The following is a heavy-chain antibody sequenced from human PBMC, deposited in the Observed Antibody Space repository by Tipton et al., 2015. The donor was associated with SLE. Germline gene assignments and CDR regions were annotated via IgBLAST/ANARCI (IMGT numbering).Heavy chain of an antibody. CDR2: VNHSGGT. D-gene: IGHD3-22*01. CDR1: GGSFSGYY. J-gene: IGHJ4*02. Sequence: TLSLTCAVYGGSFSGYYWSWIRQPPGKGLEWIGEVNHSGGTNYNSSLKSRVTISRDTSKNQFSLKLTSVTAADTAVYYCARESKDYYDVSGYGGFDYWGQGTLVTVSS. CDR3: ARESKDYYDVSGYGGFDY. V-gene: IGHV4-34*01.